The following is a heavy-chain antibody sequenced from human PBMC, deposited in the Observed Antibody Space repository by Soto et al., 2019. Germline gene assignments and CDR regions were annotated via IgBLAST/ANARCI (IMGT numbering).Heavy chain of an antibody. Sequence: GGSLRLSCAASGFTFSNYWIHWVRQAPGKGLVWVSQINGDGSSTIYADSVKGRFTISRDNAKNTLYLQMNSLRAEDTAAYYCTRGGVSFGFDYWGQGTLVTVSS. CDR3: TRGGVSFGFDY. V-gene: IGHV3-74*01. J-gene: IGHJ4*02. D-gene: IGHD3-3*01. CDR2: INGDGSST. CDR1: GFTFSNYW.